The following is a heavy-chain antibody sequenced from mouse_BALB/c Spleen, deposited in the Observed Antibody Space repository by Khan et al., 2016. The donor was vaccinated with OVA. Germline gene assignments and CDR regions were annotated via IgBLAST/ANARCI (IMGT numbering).Heavy chain of an antibody. J-gene: IGHJ2*01. V-gene: IGHV3-8*02. D-gene: IGHD1-2*01. CDR2: INYSGST. CDR1: GDSITSGY. CDR3: ARYNGFHYFDN. Sequence: EVQLQESGPSLVKPSQTLSLTCSVTGDSITSGYWNWIRKFPGNKLEYMGYINYSGSTYFNPSLKSRISITRYTSKNQYYLQLNSVTTEDTATYFCARYNGFHYFDNWGQGTTLTVYS.